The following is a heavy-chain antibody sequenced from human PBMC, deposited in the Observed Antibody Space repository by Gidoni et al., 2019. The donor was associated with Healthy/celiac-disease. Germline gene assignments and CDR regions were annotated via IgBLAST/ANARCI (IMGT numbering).Heavy chain of an antibody. D-gene: IGHD6-19*01. J-gene: IGHJ4*02. Sequence: QVQLVESGGGVVQPGRSLRLSCAASGFPFSSYGMHWVRQAPGKGLEWVAVIWYDGSNKYYADSVKGRFTISRDNSKNTLYLQMNSLRAEDTAVYYCARGGYSSGWYTGDYWGQGTLVTVSS. V-gene: IGHV3-33*01. CDR3: ARGGYSSGWYTGDY. CDR1: GFPFSSYG. CDR2: IWYDGSNK.